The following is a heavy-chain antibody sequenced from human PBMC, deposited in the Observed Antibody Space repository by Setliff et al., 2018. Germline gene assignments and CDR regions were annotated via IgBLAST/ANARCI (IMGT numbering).Heavy chain of an antibody. CDR1: GYIFTNYY. V-gene: IGHV1-2*02. Sequence: GASVKVSCKTSGYIFTNYYIHWVRQAPGQGLEWMGWINANTGGTREVQKFQGRVTMTRDTSFDTAYMEVNRLTYDDTAVYYCARVGGYASAWHGIEAFDIWGQGTKVTVS. D-gene: IGHD6-19*01. CDR3: ARVGGYASAWHGIEAFDI. CDR2: INANTGGT. J-gene: IGHJ3*02.